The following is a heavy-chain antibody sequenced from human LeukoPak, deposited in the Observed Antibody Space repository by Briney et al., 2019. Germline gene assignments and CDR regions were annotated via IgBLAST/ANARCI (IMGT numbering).Heavy chain of an antibody. D-gene: IGHD3-10*01. CDR2: ISPSGGST. CDR1: GYTFTSYY. Sequence: ASVKVSCKASGYTFTSYYMHWVRQAPGQGLEWMGIISPSGGSTSYAQEFQGRVSMTRDTSTSTVYMELSSLRSEDTAVYYCARGEMVQGVIPLWGQGTLVTVSS. V-gene: IGHV1-46*01. J-gene: IGHJ4*02. CDR3: ARGEMVQGVIPL.